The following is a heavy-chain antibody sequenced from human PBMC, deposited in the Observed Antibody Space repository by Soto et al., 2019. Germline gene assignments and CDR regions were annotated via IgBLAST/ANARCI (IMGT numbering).Heavy chain of an antibody. CDR2: MSYDGSHQ. D-gene: IGHD6-6*01. J-gene: IGHJ4*02. CDR3: AKGGWYTSSSPSDC. CDR1: GFTLSGND. V-gene: IGHV3-30*18. Sequence: QVQLVESGGGVVQPGRSLRLSCAASGFTLSGNDMHWVGQAPGKGPEWVAVMSYDGSHQYYADSVKGRFTISRDTSKSTLYLQMNSLRTEDTAVYYCAKGGWYTSSSPSDCWGQGTLVTVSS.